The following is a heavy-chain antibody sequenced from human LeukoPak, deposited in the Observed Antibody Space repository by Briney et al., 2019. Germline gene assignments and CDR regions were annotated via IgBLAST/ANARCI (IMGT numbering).Heavy chain of an antibody. CDR3: ARDGRSGYGDYGPYYYYCMDV. J-gene: IGHJ6*02. D-gene: IGHD4-17*01. CDR1: GFTFSAYA. Sequence: QPGGSLRLSCTASGFTFSAYAMMWVRQAPGKGPEWVSAIRGGGGSAFYADSVKGRFTISRDNAKNSLYLQMNSLRAEDTAVYYCARDGRSGYGDYGPYYYYCMDVWGQGTTVTVSS. CDR2: IRGGGGSA. V-gene: IGHV3-23*01.